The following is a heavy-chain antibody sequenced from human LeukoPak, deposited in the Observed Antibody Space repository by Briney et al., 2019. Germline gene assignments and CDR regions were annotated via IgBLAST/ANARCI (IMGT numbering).Heavy chain of an antibody. J-gene: IGHJ6*03. CDR2: ISGSGGST. D-gene: IGHD1-26*01. CDR3: AKGGGGIVGYYYYMDV. V-gene: IGHV3-23*01. CDR1: GFTFSSYA. Sequence: PGGSLRLSCAASGFTFSSYAMSWVRQAPGKGLEWVSAISGSGGSTYYADSVKGRFTISRDNSKNTLYLQMNSLRAEDTAVYYCAKGGGGIVGYYYYMDVWGKGTTVTVSS.